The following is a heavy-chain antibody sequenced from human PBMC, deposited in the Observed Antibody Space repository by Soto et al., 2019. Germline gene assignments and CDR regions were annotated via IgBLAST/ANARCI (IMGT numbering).Heavy chain of an antibody. J-gene: IGHJ6*02. CDR3: ASITMVRGVNWGSGMDV. D-gene: IGHD3-10*01. V-gene: IGHV1-69*06. CDR1: GGTFSSYA. Sequence: ASVKVSCKASGGTFSSYAISWVRQAPGQGLEWMGGIIPIFGTADYAQKFQGRVTITADKSTSTAYMELSSLRSEDTAVYYCASITMVRGVNWGSGMDVWGQGTTVTVSS. CDR2: IIPIFGTA.